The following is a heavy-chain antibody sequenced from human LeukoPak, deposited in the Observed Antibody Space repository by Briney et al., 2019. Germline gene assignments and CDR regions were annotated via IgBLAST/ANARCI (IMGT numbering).Heavy chain of an antibody. CDR2: ISGSRGST. V-gene: IGHV3-23*01. Sequence: GGSLRLSCAASGFTFSNYAMNWVRQAPGKGLEWVSAISGSRGSTSYADSVKGRFTISRDNPKNTLYLQMNSLRVEDTAVYYCAKDGFGLGSHAIDCWGQGTLVTVSS. D-gene: IGHD3-10*01. J-gene: IGHJ4*02. CDR3: AKDGFGLGSHAIDC. CDR1: GFTFSNYA.